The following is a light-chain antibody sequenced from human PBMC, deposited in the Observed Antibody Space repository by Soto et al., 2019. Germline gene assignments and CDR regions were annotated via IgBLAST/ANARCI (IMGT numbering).Light chain of an antibody. V-gene: IGKV1-5*03. J-gene: IGKJ1*01. CDR3: QQYNDNWT. Sequence: DSQMTQAAATLSASVRDRVTITCRASQSISSWLAWYQQKPGQAPKLLIYKASTLQSGVPSRFSGSGSGTEFTLAISSLQPDDSATYYCQQYNDNWTFGQGTTV. CDR1: QSISSW. CDR2: KAS.